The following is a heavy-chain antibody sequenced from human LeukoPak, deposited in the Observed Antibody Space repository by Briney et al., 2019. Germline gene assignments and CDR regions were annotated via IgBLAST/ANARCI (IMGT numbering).Heavy chain of an antibody. V-gene: IGHV3-23*01. CDR2: ISGSGGST. J-gene: IGHJ4*02. CDR3: ASRGRFYFDY. CDR1: GFTFSSYA. D-gene: IGHD3-16*01. Sequence: PGGSLRLSCAASGFTFSSYAMSWVRRAPGKGLEWVSVISGSGGSTYYADSVKGRFTISRDNSKNTLYLQMNSLRADDTAVYYCASRGRFYFDYWGQGTLVTVSS.